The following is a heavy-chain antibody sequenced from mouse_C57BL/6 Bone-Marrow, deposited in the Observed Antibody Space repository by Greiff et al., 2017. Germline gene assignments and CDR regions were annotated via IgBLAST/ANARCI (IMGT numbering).Heavy chain of an antibody. CDR3: ARRGLRYPEAGWYFDV. V-gene: IGHV5-15*01. CDR1: GFTFSDYG. D-gene: IGHD1-1*01. CDR2: ISNLAYSI. Sequence: EVKLQESGGGLVQPGGSLKLSCAASGFTFSDYGMAWVRQAPRKGPEWVAFISNLAYSIYYADTVTGRFTISRENAKNTLYLEMSSLRSEDTAMYYCARRGLRYPEAGWYFDVWGTGTTVTVSS. J-gene: IGHJ1*03.